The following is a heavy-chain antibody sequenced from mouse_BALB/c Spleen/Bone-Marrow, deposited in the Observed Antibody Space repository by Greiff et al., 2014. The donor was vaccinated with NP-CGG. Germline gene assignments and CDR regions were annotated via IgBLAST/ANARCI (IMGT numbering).Heavy chain of an antibody. Sequence: VQLVESGAELVKPGASVKLSCRVSGYTFTNYFVYWVKQRPGQGLEWIGEINPSNDTPNFNEKFKSKATLTVDKSSSTAYMQLSSLTSEDSAVYYCTRSGYYGYGWYCDVWGAGTTVTVSS. V-gene: IGHV1S81*02. CDR2: INPSNDTP. J-gene: IGHJ1*01. CDR1: GYTFTNYF. D-gene: IGHD1-2*01. CDR3: TRSGYYGYGWYCDV.